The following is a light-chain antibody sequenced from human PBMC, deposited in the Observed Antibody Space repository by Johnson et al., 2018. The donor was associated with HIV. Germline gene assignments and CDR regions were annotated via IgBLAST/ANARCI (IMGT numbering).Light chain of an antibody. CDR1: SSNIGTNY. CDR2: DNN. J-gene: IGLJ1*01. CDR3: GTWDNSLNVYV. V-gene: IGLV1-51*01. Sequence: SVLTQPPSVSAAPGQNVNISCSGGSSNIGTNYVSWYQQFPGTAPKLLIYDNNKRPSGIPDRFSGSKSGATATLAITGLQTGDEADYYCGTWDNSLNVYVFGTGTKVTVL.